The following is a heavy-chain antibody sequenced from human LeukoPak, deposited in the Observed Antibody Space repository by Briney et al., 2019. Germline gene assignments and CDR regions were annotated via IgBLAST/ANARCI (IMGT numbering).Heavy chain of an antibody. CDR2: IYYSGST. J-gene: IGHJ6*03. Sequence: KSSETLSLTCTVSGGSISSYYWSWIRQPPGKGLEWIGSIYYSGSTYYNPSLKSRVTISVDTSKNQFSLKLSSVTAADTAVYYCARGRPFTIFGVVGYYYYMDVWGKGTTVTVSS. D-gene: IGHD3-3*01. V-gene: IGHV4-39*07. CDR3: ARGRPFTIFGVVGYYYYMDV. CDR1: GGSISSYY.